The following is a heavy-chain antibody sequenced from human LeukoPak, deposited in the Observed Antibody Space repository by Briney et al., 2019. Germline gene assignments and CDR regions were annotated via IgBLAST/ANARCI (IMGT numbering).Heavy chain of an antibody. V-gene: IGHV3-64D*09. CDR3: VKDTYPFRSSWYFGDY. D-gene: IGHD6-13*01. J-gene: IGHJ4*02. CDR2: ISSNGGST. Sequence: PGGSLRLSCSDCGFTFSSYAMHWVRQAPGKGLEYVSAISSNGGSTYYADSVKSRFTISRDNSKITLYLQMSSLRAEDTAVYYCVKDTYPFRSSWYFGDYWGQGTLVTVSS. CDR1: GFTFSSYA.